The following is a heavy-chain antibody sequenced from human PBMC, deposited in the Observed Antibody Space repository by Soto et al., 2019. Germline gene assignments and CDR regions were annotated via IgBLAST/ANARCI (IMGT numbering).Heavy chain of an antibody. V-gene: IGHV1-18*01. D-gene: IGHD5-18*01. J-gene: IGHJ5*02. Sequence: ASVKVSCKASGYTFTSYGISWVRQAPGQGLERMGWISAYNGNTNYAQKHQGRVTMTTDTSTSTAYMQLRSLRSEDTAVYYSARRSAMVPYNWFDPWGQGTQVTVSS. CDR3: ARRSAMVPYNWFDP. CDR2: ISAYNGNT. CDR1: GYTFTSYG.